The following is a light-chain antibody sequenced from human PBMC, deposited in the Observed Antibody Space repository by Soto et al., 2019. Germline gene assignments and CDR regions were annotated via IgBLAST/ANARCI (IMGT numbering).Light chain of an antibody. J-gene: IGKJ4*01. CDR1: QGIGSA. Sequence: GDSVTISFRASQGIGSASAWYQQKPGKAPKVLIYDASSLKSGVPSRCSGSGSGTDFTLTISSLQPEDVATYYCRQFNSFPLTFGGGTKVDIK. CDR2: DAS. V-gene: IGKV1-13*02. CDR3: RQFNSFPLT.